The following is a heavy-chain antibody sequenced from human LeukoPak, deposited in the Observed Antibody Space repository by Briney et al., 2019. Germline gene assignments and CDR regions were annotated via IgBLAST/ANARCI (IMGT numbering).Heavy chain of an antibody. D-gene: IGHD3-22*01. V-gene: IGHV4-59*06. CDR2: IYYSGST. J-gene: IGHJ3*02. CDR1: GGSFSGYY. CDR3: AVPYYYDSSGYAHPGAFDI. Sequence: SETLSLTCAVYGGSFSGYYWSWIRQPPGKGLEWIGYIYYSGSTYYNPSLKSRVTISVDTSKNQFSLKLSSVTAADTAVYYCAVPYYYDSSGYAHPGAFDIWGQGTMVTVSS.